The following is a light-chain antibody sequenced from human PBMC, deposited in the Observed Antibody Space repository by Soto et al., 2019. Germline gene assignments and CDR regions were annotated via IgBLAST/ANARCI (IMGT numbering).Light chain of an antibody. Sequence: EVVLTQYPGTLSFSPGERATLSCTASQRVSSNYLAWYQQKPGQAPRLLIYGASNRATGIPDRFSGSGSGTDFTLTISRLDPEDFAVYYCQQYGSSPRTFGQGTKVDIK. V-gene: IGKV3-20*01. J-gene: IGKJ1*01. CDR1: QRVSSNY. CDR2: GAS. CDR3: QQYGSSPRT.